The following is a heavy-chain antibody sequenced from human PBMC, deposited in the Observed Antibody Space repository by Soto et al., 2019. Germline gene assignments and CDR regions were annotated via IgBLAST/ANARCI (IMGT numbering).Heavy chain of an antibody. V-gene: IGHV3-73*01. J-gene: IGHJ6*03. D-gene: IGHD2-15*01. CDR2: IRSKTNNYAT. CDR3: TRHAGGKVEHSFYYYFMDA. Sequence: EVQLVESGGGLVQPGGSLKLACLASGFPLSDSAIHWVRKASGKGLEWVGRIRSKTNNYATTYGAPVRGRFTLSRDDSKNTAYLQMNNLESEDAAVYYCTRHAGGKVEHSFYYYFMDAWGKGTTVSV. CDR1: GFPLSDSA.